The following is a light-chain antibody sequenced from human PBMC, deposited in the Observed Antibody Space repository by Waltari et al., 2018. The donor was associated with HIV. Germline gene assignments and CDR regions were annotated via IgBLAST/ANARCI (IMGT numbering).Light chain of an antibody. CDR3: VTWADRSSGPVV. V-gene: IGLV1-47*01. Sequence: QSVLTQPPSASGTPGQRSPISCSGSSSKIGTNYLTWYQHRPGTAPKLLISRNNQRASGVPDRFSGSKSGTSASLAISGLRSEDEADYYCVTWADRSSGPVVFGGGTKVTVL. CDR2: RNN. J-gene: IGLJ2*01. CDR1: SSKIGTNY.